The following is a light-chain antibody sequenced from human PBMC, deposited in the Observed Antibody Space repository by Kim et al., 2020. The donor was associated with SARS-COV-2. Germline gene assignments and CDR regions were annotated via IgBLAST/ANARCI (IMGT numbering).Light chain of an antibody. Sequence: SVAMSDRATLACRARQSVDNHLAGYEQKAGQPPRLIIYGASKRATGAPARFSGSGSGTDFTLTINDLEPEDFAVYYCQQRDTWITFGQGTRLEIK. CDR1: QSVDNH. J-gene: IGKJ5*01. V-gene: IGKV3-11*01. CDR2: GAS. CDR3: QQRDTWIT.